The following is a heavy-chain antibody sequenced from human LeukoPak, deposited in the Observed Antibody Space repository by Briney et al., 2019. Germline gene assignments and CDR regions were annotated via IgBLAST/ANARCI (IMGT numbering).Heavy chain of an antibody. Sequence: QTGGSLRLSCAASGFTFDDYTMHWVRQAPGKGLEWVSGISWNSGSIGYADSVKGRFTISRDNAKNSLYLQMNSLRAEDTALYYCAKERNSGSYTYNYFDYGGQETLVTVSS. J-gene: IGHJ4*02. CDR2: ISWNSGSI. D-gene: IGHD1-26*01. V-gene: IGHV3-9*01. CDR3: AKERNSGSYTYNYFDY. CDR1: GFTFDDYT.